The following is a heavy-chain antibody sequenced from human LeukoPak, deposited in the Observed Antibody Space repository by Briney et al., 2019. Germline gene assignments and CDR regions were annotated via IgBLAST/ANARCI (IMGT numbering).Heavy chain of an antibody. CDR3: ARGQGYDSSGYYYVSNWFDP. V-gene: IGHV1-18*01. CDR2: ISAYNGNT. Sequence: ALVKVSCKASGYTFTSYGISWVRQAPGQGLEWMGWISAYNGNTNYAQKLQGRVTMTTDTSTSTAYMELSSLRSEDTAVYYCARGQGYDSSGYYYVSNWFDPWGQGTLVTVSS. J-gene: IGHJ5*02. CDR1: GYTFTSYG. D-gene: IGHD3-22*01.